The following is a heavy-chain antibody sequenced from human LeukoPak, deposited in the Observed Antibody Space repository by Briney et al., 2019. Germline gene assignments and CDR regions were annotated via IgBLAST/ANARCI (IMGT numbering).Heavy chain of an antibody. Sequence: PGGSLRLSCAASGFNVRSNYIIWVRQAPGKGLEWVSYISSSSSYTNYADSVKGRFTISRDNPKNSLYLQMNSLRAEDTAVYYCARGSMRMATAGLADYWGQGTLVTVSS. J-gene: IGHJ4*02. CDR2: ISSSSSYT. V-gene: IGHV3-11*05. CDR3: ARGSMRMATAGLADY. D-gene: IGHD5-24*01. CDR1: GFNVRSNY.